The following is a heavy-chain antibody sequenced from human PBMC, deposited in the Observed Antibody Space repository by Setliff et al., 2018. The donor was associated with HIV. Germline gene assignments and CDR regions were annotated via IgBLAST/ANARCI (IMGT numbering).Heavy chain of an antibody. CDR1: GGSFSDYY. J-gene: IGHJ4*02. V-gene: IGHV3-20*04. CDR3: AKGHPDGDPYYFDY. CDR2: INWNGGST. D-gene: IGHD2-21*02. Sequence: ETLSLTCAVYGGSFSDYYWSWIRQPPGKGLEWVSGINWNGGSTGYADSVRGRFTISRDNAKNSLYLQMNSLRAEDTALYYCAKGHPDGDPYYFDYWGQGTLVTVSS.